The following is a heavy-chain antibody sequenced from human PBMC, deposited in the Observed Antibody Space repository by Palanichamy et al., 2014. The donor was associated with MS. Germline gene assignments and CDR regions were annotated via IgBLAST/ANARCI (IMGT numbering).Heavy chain of an antibody. Sequence: QVQLRESGPGLVKPSETLSLTCTVSGGSISSYYWSWIRQPPGKGLEWIGYIYYSGSTNYNPSLKSRVTISVDTSKNQFSLKLSSVTAADTAVYYCARADYYDSSGDYYYYGMDVWGQGTTVTVSS. CDR3: ARADYYDSSGDYYYYGMDV. D-gene: IGHD3-22*01. J-gene: IGHJ6*02. CDR1: GGSISSYY. CDR2: IYYSGST. V-gene: IGHV4-59*01.